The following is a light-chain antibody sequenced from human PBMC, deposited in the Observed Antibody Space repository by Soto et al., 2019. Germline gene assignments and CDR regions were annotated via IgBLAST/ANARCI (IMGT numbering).Light chain of an antibody. J-gene: IGKJ3*01. CDR3: QKDDKWPLT. CDR2: GAS. Sequence: EIGMTQSPATLSVSPGERASLSCRASQSISNNLAWYQQKPCQAPRPLIYGASTLATGIPARFSGSGSGTEFNLTLSSPQSEDFAVYYCQKDDKWPLTFGSGTKVAIE. CDR1: QSISNN. V-gene: IGKV3-15*01.